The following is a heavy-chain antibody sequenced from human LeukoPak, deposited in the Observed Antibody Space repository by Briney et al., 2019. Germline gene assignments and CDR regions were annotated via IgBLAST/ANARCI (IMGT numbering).Heavy chain of an antibody. J-gene: IGHJ4*02. CDR1: GYTFTSYG. CDR2: ISAYNGNT. Sequence: ASVKVSCKASGYTFTSYGISWVRQAPGQGLEWMGWISAYNGNTNYAQKLQGRVTMTTDTSTSTAYMELRSLRSDDTAVYYCARDRGAYYYDSSGYYVDYWGQGTLVTVSS. CDR3: ARDRGAYYYDSSGYYVDY. V-gene: IGHV1-18*01. D-gene: IGHD3-22*01.